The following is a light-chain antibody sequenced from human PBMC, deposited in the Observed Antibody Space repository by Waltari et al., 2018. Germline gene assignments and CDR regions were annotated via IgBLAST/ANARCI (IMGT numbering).Light chain of an antibody. Sequence: QLVLTQSPSASASLGASVKLTCTLRSGHSNTAIARPQQRPEKGPRYLMKLNNDGRHHMGDGIPDRFSGSSSGAERYRTISSLQSDDEADYYCQTWGTGIPVFGGGTKLTVL. CDR2: LNNDGRH. CDR1: SGHSNTA. V-gene: IGLV4-69*01. CDR3: QTWGTGIPV. J-gene: IGLJ2*01.